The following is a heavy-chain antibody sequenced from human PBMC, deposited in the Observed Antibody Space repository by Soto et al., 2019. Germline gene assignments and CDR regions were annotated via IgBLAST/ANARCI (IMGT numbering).Heavy chain of an antibody. CDR2: INHSGST. Sequence: SETLSLTCAVYGGSFSGYYWSWIRQPPGKGLEWIGEINHSGSTNYNPSLKSRVTISVDTSKNQFSLKLSSVTAADTAVYYCASHLCSRKKHCGGAAAFDIWGQGTMVTVSS. V-gene: IGHV4-34*01. CDR1: GGSFSGYY. D-gene: IGHD2-21*01. J-gene: IGHJ3*02. CDR3: ASHLCSRKKHCGGAAAFDI.